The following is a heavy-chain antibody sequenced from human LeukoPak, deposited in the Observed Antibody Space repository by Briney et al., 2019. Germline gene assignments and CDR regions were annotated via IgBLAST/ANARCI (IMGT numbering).Heavy chain of an antibody. D-gene: IGHD2-21*02. CDR1: GFTFSSYA. CDR2: ISYDGSNK. CDR3: ARDGTSSTDPSYYYYYMDV. Sequence: GGSLRLSCAASGFTFSSYAMHWVRQAPGKGLEWVAVISYDGSNKYYADSVKGRFTISRDNSKNTLYLQMNSLRAEDTAVYYCARDGTSSTDPSYYYYYMDVWGKGTTVTVSS. V-gene: IGHV3-30*04. J-gene: IGHJ6*03.